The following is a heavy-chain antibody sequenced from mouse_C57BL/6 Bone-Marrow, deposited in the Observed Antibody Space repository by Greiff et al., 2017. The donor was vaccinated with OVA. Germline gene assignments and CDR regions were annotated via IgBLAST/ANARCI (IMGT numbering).Heavy chain of an antibody. Sequence: QVQLKQPGAELVRPGTSVKLSCKASGYTFTSYWMHWVKQRPGQGLEWIGVIDPSDSYTNYNQKFKGKATLTVDTSSSTAYMQLSSLTSEDSAVYYCAWFYLLWYFDVWGTGTTVTVSS. D-gene: IGHD2-1*01. CDR2: IDPSDSYT. CDR1: GYTFTSYW. CDR3: AWFYLLWYFDV. J-gene: IGHJ1*03. V-gene: IGHV1-59*01.